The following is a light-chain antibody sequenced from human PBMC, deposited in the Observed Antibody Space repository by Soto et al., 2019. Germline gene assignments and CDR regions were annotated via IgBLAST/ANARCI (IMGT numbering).Light chain of an antibody. CDR1: QSVNTD. CDR3: QQYGSPHT. V-gene: IGKV3-20*01. CDR2: GAS. J-gene: IGKJ5*01. Sequence: EIVMTQSPATLSLSAGERATLSCRASQSVNTDLAWYQQKPGQAPRLLIYGASSRAIGIPDRFSGSVSGSDSILTINRLAPEDFAVYDCQQYGSPHTFGQGTRLEIK.